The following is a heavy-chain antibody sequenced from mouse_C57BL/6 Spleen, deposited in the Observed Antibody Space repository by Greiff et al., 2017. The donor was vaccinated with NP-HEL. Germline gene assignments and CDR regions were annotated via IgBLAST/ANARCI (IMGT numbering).Heavy chain of an antibody. CDR2: ILPGSGST. D-gene: IGHD2-1*01. J-gene: IGHJ1*03. Sequence: VQLQQSGAELMKPGASVKLSCKATGYTFTGYWIEWVKQRPGHGLEWIGEILPGSGSTTYNEKFKGKATFTADTSSNTAYMQLSSLTTEDSAIYYCASPYGNWYFDVWGTGTTVTVSS. CDR1: GYTFTGYW. V-gene: IGHV1-9*01. CDR3: ASPYGNWYFDV.